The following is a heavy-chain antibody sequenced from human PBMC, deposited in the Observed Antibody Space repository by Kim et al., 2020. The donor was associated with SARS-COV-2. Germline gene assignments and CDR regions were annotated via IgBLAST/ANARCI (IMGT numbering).Heavy chain of an antibody. V-gene: IGHV3-21*01. Sequence: GGSLRLSCAASGFTFSSYSMNWVRQAPGKGLEWVSSISSSSSYIYYADSVKGRFTISRDNAKNSLYLQMNSLRAEDTAVYYCARGELRYFDWLLLDGMDVWGQGTTVTVSS. CDR2: ISSSSSYI. D-gene: IGHD3-9*01. CDR3: ARGELRYFDWLLLDGMDV. CDR1: GFTFSSYS. J-gene: IGHJ6*02.